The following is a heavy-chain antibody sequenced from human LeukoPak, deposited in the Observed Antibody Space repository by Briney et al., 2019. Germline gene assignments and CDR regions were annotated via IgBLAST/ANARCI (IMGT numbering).Heavy chain of an antibody. V-gene: IGHV3-33*08. CDR2: ISYDGSNK. D-gene: IGHD5-12*01. CDR3: ASHGGL. CDR1: GFTFSSYG. J-gene: IGHJ4*02. Sequence: PGRSLRLSCAASGFTFSSYGMHWVRQAPGKGLEWVAVISYDGSNKYYADSVKGRFTISRDNSKDTLYLQMNSLRVEDTALYYCASHGGLWGQGTLVTVSS.